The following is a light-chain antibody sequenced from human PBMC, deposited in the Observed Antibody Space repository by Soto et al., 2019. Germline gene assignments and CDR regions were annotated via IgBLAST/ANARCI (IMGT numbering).Light chain of an antibody. J-gene: IGKJ2*01. V-gene: IGKV3-20*01. CDR2: GAS. CDR1: QSGSSRF. CDR3: QQYGSSPYT. Sequence: ENVLTQSPGTLSLSPGDRATLPCRASQSGSSRFLAWYQQQPGQAPRLLMYGASSRATGIPDRFSGTGSGKDFTLTISRLEPEDFAVYYCQQYGSSPYTFGLGTKV.